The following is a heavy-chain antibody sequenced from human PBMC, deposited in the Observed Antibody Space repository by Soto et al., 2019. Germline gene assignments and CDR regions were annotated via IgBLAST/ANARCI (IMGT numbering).Heavy chain of an antibody. J-gene: IGHJ2*01. CDR3: ARVPPYSSSWYFDL. D-gene: IGHD6-13*01. Sequence: QVQLVQSGAEVKKPGASVKVSCKASGYTFTNYDINWVRQAPGQGLEWMGWMSAYNGNTNHAQKLQGRVTMTTDTSTSTAYMELRSMRSDDTAVYYCARVPPYSSSWYFDLWGRGTLVTVSS. CDR2: MSAYNGNT. CDR1: GYTFTNYD. V-gene: IGHV1-18*01.